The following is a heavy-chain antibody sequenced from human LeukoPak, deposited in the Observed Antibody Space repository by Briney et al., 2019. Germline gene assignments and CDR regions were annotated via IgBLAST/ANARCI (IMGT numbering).Heavy chain of an antibody. Sequence: ASVKVSCKASGDTFTSYGISWVRQAPAQGLEWMGWISAYNGNTNYAQKLQGRVTMTTDTSTSTAYMELRSLRSDDTAVYYCAGGETYYYDSSGYSFDHWGQGTLVTVSS. D-gene: IGHD3-22*01. CDR2: ISAYNGNT. CDR3: AGGETYYYDSSGYSFDH. V-gene: IGHV1-18*01. CDR1: GDTFTSYG. J-gene: IGHJ4*02.